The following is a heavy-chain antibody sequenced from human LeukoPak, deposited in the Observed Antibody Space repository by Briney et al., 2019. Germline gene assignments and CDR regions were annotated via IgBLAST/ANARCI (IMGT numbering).Heavy chain of an antibody. CDR3: ARLNYYGFDY. V-gene: IGHV3-49*03. J-gene: IGHJ4*02. CDR2: IRSEAYGGTT. CDR1: GFTFGDFA. Sequence: PGGSLRLSCTASGFTFGDFAMSWFRQAPGKGLEWVGFIRSEAYGGTTEYAASVKGRFTISRDNSKNTLYLQMISLRAEDTAVYYCARLNYYGFDYWGQGTLVTFSS. D-gene: IGHD1-26*01.